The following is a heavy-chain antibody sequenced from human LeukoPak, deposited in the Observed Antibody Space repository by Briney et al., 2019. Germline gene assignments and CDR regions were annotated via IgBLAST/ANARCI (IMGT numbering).Heavy chain of an antibody. CDR3: AREYSLYVSSGYGL. CDR1: GFTFSSYS. Sequence: PGGSVRLFCAASGFTFSSYSMKWVRQAPGKGLEGGSYISTTTYTIYYADSVKGRITISRDNAKNSLYLQMNSLRAEDTAVYYCAREYSLYVSSGYGLWGQGTLVTVSS. D-gene: IGHD3-22*01. J-gene: IGHJ4*02. CDR2: ISTTTYTI. V-gene: IGHV3-48*01.